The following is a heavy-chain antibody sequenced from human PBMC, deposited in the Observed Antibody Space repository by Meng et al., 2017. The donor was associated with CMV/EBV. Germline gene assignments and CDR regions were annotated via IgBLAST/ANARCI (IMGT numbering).Heavy chain of an antibody. D-gene: IGHD4-11*01. CDR3: ARFQGWGTKNSYSNYTTSDY. Sequence: SCKASGGTFSSYAMHWVRQAPGKGLEWVAVISYDGSNKYYADSVKGRFTISRDNSKNTLYLQMNSLRAEDTAVYYCARFQGWGTKNSYSNYTTSDYWGQGTLVTVSS. CDR2: ISYDGSNK. J-gene: IGHJ4*02. CDR1: GGTFSSYA. V-gene: IGHV3-30-3*01.